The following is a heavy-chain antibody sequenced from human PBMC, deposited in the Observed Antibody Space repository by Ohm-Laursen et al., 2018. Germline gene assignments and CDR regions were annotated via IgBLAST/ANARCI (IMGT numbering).Heavy chain of an antibody. CDR1: GYTFTGYY. J-gene: IGHJ4*02. CDR3: ARTVGVAASGGDY. Sequence: ASVKVSCKASGYTFTGYYMHWVRQVPGQGLEWMGWINPNSGGTDYAQKFQGRVTMTRDTSISTAYMELSRLRSDDTALYYCARTVGVAASGGDYWGQGTLVTVSS. D-gene: IGHD2-8*02. CDR2: INPNSGGT. V-gene: IGHV1-2*02.